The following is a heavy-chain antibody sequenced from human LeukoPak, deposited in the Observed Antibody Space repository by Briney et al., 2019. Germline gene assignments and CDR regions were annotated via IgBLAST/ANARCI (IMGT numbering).Heavy chain of an antibody. CDR3: ARAGSSWYRSYYYYYMDV. CDR2: IYYSGST. Sequence: PSETLSRTCTVSGGSISSYYWSWIRQPPGKGLEWIGYIYYSGSTNYNPSLKSRVTISVDTSKNQFSLKLSSVTAADTAVYYCARAGSSWYRSYYYYYMDVWGKGTTVTVSS. D-gene: IGHD6-13*01. V-gene: IGHV4-59*01. CDR1: GGSISSYY. J-gene: IGHJ6*03.